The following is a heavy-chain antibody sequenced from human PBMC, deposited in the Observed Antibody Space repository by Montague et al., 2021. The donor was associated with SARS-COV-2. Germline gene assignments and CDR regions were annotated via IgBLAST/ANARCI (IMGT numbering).Heavy chain of an antibody. Sequence: SLRISWAASGFTVSSNYMTWVRQAPGKGLEWVSVIYSGGSTYYADSVKGRFTISRDNSKNTLYLQLNSLRAEDTAVYYCARVGRDSAILPIAIHYGMDVWGQGTTVTVSS. CDR2: IYSGGST. D-gene: IGHD2-2*01. CDR3: ARVGRDSAILPIAIHYGMDV. V-gene: IGHV3-53*01. J-gene: IGHJ6*02. CDR1: GFTVSSNY.